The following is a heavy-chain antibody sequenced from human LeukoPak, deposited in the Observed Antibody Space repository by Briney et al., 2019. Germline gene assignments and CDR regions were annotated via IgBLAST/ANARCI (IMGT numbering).Heavy chain of an antibody. D-gene: IGHD5-12*01. J-gene: IGHJ4*02. CDR3: ATEGLYSDYDPYY. CDR1: GYSLTKLL. V-gene: IGHV1-24*01. CDR2: FDPEDGET. Sequence: GASVTVSCKVSGYSLTKLLMHWVRQAPGKGLEWMGGFDPEDGETIYAQKFQGRVTMTEDTSTDTPYMELSSLRSEDTAVYYCATEGLYSDYDPYYWGQGTLVTVSS.